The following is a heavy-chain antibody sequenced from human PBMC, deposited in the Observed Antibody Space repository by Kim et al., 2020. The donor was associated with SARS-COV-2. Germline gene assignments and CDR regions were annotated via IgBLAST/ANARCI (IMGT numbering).Heavy chain of an antibody. Sequence: SETLSLTCTVSGYSISSGYYWGWIRQPPGKGLEWIGSIYHSGSTYYNPSLKSRVTISVDTSKNQFSLKLSSVTAADTAVYYCARQNRGYDNWFDPWGQGT. D-gene: IGHD5-12*01. CDR2: IYHSGST. CDR3: ARQNRGYDNWFDP. J-gene: IGHJ5*02. CDR1: GYSISSGYY. V-gene: IGHV4-38-2*02.